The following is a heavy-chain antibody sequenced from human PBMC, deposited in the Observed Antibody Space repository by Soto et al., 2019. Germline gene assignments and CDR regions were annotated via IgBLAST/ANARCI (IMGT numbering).Heavy chain of an antibody. V-gene: IGHV1-2*04. Sequence: ASIKVSCKDSRYTFTGCSRYLVQQATRQGLEWMGWINPNSGGTNYAQKFQGWVTMTRDTSISTAYMELSRLRSDDTAVYYCAREGYCTNSVCYTWFDPWGQGTLVPGSS. J-gene: IGHJ5*02. D-gene: IGHD2-8*01. CDR3: AREGYCTNSVCYTWFDP. CDR2: INPNSGGT. CDR1: RYTFTGCS.